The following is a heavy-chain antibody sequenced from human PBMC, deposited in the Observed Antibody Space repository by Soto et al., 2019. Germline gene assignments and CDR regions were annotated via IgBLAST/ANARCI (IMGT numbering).Heavy chain of an antibody. CDR1: GGSISSYY. CDR2: IYYSGST. J-gene: IGHJ6*02. CDR3: ARAKGSDTAMVNGPYYYYGMDV. D-gene: IGHD5-18*01. Sequence: PSETLSLTCTVSGGSISSYYRSWIRQPPGTGLEWIGYIYYSGSTNYNPSLKSRVTISVDTSKNQFSLKLSSVTAADTAVYYCARAKGSDTAMVNGPYYYYGMDVWGQGTTVTVSS. V-gene: IGHV4-59*01.